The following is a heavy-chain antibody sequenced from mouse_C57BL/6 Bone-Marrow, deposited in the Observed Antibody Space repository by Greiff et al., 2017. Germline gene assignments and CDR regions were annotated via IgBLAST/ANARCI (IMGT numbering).Heavy chain of an antibody. CDR3: ARNYGSSKDYAMDY. Sequence: EVQLQQSGPELVKPGASVKIPCKASGYTFTDYNMDWVKQSHGKSLEWIGDINPNNGGTIYNQKFKGKATLTVDKSSSTAYMELRSLTSEDTAVYYCARNYGSSKDYAMDYWGQGTSVTVSS. V-gene: IGHV1-18*01. CDR1: GYTFTDYN. D-gene: IGHD1-1*01. CDR2: INPNNGGT. J-gene: IGHJ4*01.